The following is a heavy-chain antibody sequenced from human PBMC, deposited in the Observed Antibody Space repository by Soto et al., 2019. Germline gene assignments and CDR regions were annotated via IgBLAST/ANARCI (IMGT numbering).Heavy chain of an antibody. J-gene: IGHJ4*02. CDR3: ARDTVTTLFLVVY. V-gene: IGHV3-30-3*01. CDR2: ISYDGSNK. D-gene: IGHD4-17*01. CDR1: GFTFSSYA. Sequence: QVQLVESGGGVVQPGRSLRLSCAASGFTFSSYAMHWVRQAPGKGLEWVAVISYDGSNKYYADSVKGRFTISRDNSKNTLYLQMNSLRAEDTAVYYCARDTVTTLFLVVYWGQGTLVTVSA.